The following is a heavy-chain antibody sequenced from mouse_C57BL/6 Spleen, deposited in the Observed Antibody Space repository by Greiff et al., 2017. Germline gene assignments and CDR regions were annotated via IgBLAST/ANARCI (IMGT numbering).Heavy chain of an antibody. J-gene: IGHJ2*01. CDR1: GYTFTDYE. CDR3: TRAPIYDGYYRNYFDY. D-gene: IGHD2-3*01. CDR2: IDPETGGT. V-gene: IGHV1-15*01. Sequence: QVQLKESGAELVRPGASVTLSCKASGYTFTDYEMHWVKQTPVHGLEWIGAIDPETGGTAYNQKFKGKAILTADKSSSTAYMELRSLTSEDSAVYYCTRAPIYDGYYRNYFDYWGQGTTLTVSS.